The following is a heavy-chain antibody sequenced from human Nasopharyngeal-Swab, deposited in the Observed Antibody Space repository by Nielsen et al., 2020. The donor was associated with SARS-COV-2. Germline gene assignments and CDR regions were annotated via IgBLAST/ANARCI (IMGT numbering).Heavy chain of an antibody. Sequence: GESLKISCAASGFTFSSFAMSWVRQAPGKGLEWVSVISGDNDSTYYTDSVKGRFTISRDNSKNTLNLQMNNLRAEDTAIYYCAKDRDSGDDSGEYYHYYGMDVWGQGAPVTVFS. CDR3: AKDRDSGDDSGEYYHYYGMDV. V-gene: IGHV3-23*01. CDR2: ISGDNDST. D-gene: IGHD5-12*01. CDR1: GFTFSSFA. J-gene: IGHJ6*02.